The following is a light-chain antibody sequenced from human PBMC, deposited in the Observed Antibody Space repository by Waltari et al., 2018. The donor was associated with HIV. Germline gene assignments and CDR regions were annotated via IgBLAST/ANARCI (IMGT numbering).Light chain of an antibody. CDR1: SSDVGAYNY. Sequence: QSALTQPASVSGSPGQSVTISCTGTSSDVGAYNYVSWYQQHPGKVPKLMIYQVRNRPSGISDLFSGSKSGNTASLIISGLQAEDEADYYCTSQTDRGTFVFGPGTKVTVL. CDR2: QVR. J-gene: IGLJ1*01. CDR3: TSQTDRGTFV. V-gene: IGLV2-14*01.